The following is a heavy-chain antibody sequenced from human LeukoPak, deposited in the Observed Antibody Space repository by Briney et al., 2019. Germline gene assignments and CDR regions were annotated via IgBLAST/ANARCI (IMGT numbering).Heavy chain of an antibody. CDR2: IKSKTDGGTT. Sequence: GGSLRLSCAASGFTFSDAWMSWVRQAPGKGLEWVGRIKSKTDGGTTDYAAPVKGRFTISRDDSKNTLYPQMNSLKTEDTAVYYCTTRGGSFSIFDYWGQGTLVTVSS. J-gene: IGHJ4*02. V-gene: IGHV3-15*01. D-gene: IGHD1-26*01. CDR1: GFTFSDAW. CDR3: TTRGGSFSIFDY.